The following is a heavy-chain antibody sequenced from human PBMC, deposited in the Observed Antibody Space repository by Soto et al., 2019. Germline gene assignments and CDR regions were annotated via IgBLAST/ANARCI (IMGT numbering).Heavy chain of an antibody. V-gene: IGHV3-74*01. J-gene: IGHJ6*03. CDR3: ARDVSLLKYQLLWYYYYMDV. Sequence: PGESLKISCAASGITISSYWMHWVRQGPGKGLVWVSRINSDGITTTYADSVRGRFTISRDNAKNTLYLQMNSLRAEDTAVYYCARDVSLLKYQLLWYYYYMDVWGKGTTVTVS. D-gene: IGHD2-2*01. CDR1: GITISSYW. CDR2: INSDGITT.